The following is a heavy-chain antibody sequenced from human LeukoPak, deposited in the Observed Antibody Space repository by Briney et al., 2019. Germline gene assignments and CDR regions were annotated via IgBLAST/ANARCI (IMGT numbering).Heavy chain of an antibody. Sequence: GGSLRLSCTASGFTFGDYAMSWVRQAPGKGLEWVGFIRSKAYGGTTEYAASVKGRFTMSRDDSKSIAYLQMNSLKTEDTAVYYCARGYSSSWYYFDYWGQGTLVTVSS. D-gene: IGHD6-13*01. CDR3: ARGYSSSWYYFDY. J-gene: IGHJ4*02. CDR1: GFTFGDYA. CDR2: IRSKAYGGTT. V-gene: IGHV3-49*04.